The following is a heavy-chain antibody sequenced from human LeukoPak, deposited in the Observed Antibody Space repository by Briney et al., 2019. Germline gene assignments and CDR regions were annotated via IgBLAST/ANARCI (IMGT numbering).Heavy chain of an antibody. CDR2: INHSGST. CDR1: GGSFSGYY. Sequence: PSETLSLTCAVYGGSFSGYYWSWIRQPPGKGLEWIGEINHSGSTNYNPSLKSRVTISVDTSKNQFSLKLSSVTAADTAVYYCAKVSTPWQPPYPDYFDYWGQGTLVTVSS. J-gene: IGHJ4*02. V-gene: IGHV4-34*01. CDR3: AKVSTPWQPPYPDYFDY. D-gene: IGHD5-12*01.